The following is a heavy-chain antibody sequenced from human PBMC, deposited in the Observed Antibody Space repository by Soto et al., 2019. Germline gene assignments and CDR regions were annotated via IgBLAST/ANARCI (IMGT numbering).Heavy chain of an antibody. CDR1: GFTFSNYG. Sequence: QVQLVESGGGVVQPGRSLRLSCAASGFTFSNYGVHWVRQAPGKGLEWVAFISYDGSREDYADAVKGRLTMSRENSKNTVCLQMNSLRAEDTAVYYCAKDEATGWYTTYFFDYWGQGTLVTVSS. D-gene: IGHD6-19*01. CDR3: AKDEATGWYTTYFFDY. CDR2: ISYDGSRE. V-gene: IGHV3-30*18. J-gene: IGHJ4*02.